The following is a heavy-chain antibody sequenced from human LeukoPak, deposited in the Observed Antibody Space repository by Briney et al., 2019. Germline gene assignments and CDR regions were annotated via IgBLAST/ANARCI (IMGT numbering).Heavy chain of an antibody. CDR2: IYYSGST. CDR1: GGSIRSGGYY. Sequence: SETLSLTCTVSGGSIRSGGYYWSWIRQPPGKGLEWIGYIYYSGSTYYNPSLKSRVTISIDTSKNQFSLKLSSVTAADTAVYYCAREQNLSGASYGVDYWGQGTLVTVSS. V-gene: IGHV4-30-4*01. D-gene: IGHD5-18*01. CDR3: AREQNLSGASYGVDY. J-gene: IGHJ4*02.